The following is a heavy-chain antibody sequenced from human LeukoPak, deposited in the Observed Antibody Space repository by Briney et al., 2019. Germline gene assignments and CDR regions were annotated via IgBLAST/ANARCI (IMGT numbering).Heavy chain of an antibody. Sequence: SETLSLTCTVSGDSISSGDYYWSWVRQPPGKGLEWIGYTYYSGSTYYNPSLTSRVTISVDTSKNQFSLRLTSVTAADTAVYYCARAAHSYYYEHVRNDAFYIWGQGTMVTISS. CDR1: GDSISSGDYY. CDR3: ARAAHSYYYEHVRNDAFYI. J-gene: IGHJ3*02. D-gene: IGHD3-22*01. V-gene: IGHV4-30-4*01. CDR2: TYYSGST.